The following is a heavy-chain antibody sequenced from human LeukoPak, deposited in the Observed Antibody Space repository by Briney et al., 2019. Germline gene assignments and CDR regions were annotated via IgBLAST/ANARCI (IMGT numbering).Heavy chain of an antibody. V-gene: IGHV4-59*08. CDR1: GGSISSYY. CDR2: IYYSGGT. D-gene: IGHD3-22*01. J-gene: IGHJ6*02. Sequence: SETLSLTCTVSGGSISSYYWSWIRQPPGKGLEWIGYIYYSGGTNYNPSLKSRVTISVDTSKNQFSLKLSSVTAADTAVYYCARHMLTYYYDSSGYYALYYYYGMDVWGQGTTVTVSS. CDR3: ARHMLTYYYDSSGYYALYYYYGMDV.